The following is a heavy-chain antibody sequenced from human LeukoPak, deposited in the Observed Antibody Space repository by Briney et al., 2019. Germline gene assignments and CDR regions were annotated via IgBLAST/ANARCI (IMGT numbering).Heavy chain of an antibody. D-gene: IGHD2-15*01. CDR1: GYTFTDNY. CDR2: INPNSGAT. J-gene: IGHJ4*02. V-gene: IGHV1-2*02. CDR3: ARDSGDIVMAAADYPFDY. Sequence: GASVKVPCKASGYTFTDNYMHWVRQAPGQGLEWMGWINPNSGATKYAQKFQGRVTMTRDTSISTAYMEVSRLTSDDTAIYSCARDSGDIVMAAADYPFDYWGQGTLVTVSS.